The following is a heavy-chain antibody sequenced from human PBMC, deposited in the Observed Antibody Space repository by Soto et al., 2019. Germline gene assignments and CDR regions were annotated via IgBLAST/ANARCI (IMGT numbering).Heavy chain of an antibody. CDR3: ARDLGVAFDI. Sequence: QVQLVESGGGVVQPGRSLRLSCAASGFTFSSYAMHWVRQAPGKGLEWVAVISYDGSNKYYADSVKGRFTISRDNSKNTLYLQMNSLRAEDTSVYYCARDLGVAFDIWGQGTMVTVSS. CDR2: ISYDGSNK. J-gene: IGHJ3*02. V-gene: IGHV3-30-3*01. CDR1: GFTFSSYA.